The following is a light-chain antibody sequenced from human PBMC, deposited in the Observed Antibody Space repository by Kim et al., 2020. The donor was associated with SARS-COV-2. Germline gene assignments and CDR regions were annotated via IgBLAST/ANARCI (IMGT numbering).Light chain of an antibody. V-gene: IGKV1-5*01. CDR3: QHYKDYWT. CDR1: QNIDKW. J-gene: IGKJ1*01. CDR2: DAS. Sequence: DIQMTQSPSTLSASVGDRVTITCRASQNIDKWLAWYQLKPGKAPKLLISDASSLKSGVPSRFSGSGSGTEFTLTVSTLQPDDFATYCYQHYKDYWTFGPGTKVDIK.